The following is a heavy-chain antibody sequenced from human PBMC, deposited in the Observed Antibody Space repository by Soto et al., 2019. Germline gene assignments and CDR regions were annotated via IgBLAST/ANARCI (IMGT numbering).Heavy chain of an antibody. Sequence: QVQLVQSGAEVNKPGASVKVSCKTSGYTFTNYFIHWVRQAPGQGLEWMGIINPRADSTNYAQKFQGRVTVTRDTSTSTVYMELRSLRSEDTAVYFCAREYGGSRVFDYWGQRTLVTVSS. CDR1: GYTFTNYF. V-gene: IGHV1-46*01. CDR2: INPRADST. J-gene: IGHJ4*02. CDR3: AREYGGSRVFDY. D-gene: IGHD1-26*01.